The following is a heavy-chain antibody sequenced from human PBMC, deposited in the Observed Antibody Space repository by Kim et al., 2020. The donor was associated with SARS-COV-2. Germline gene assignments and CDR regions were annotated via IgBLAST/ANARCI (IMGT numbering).Heavy chain of an antibody. CDR3: ARHIDY. J-gene: IGHJ4*02. Sequence: SETLSFTCTVSGDSITTNYWSWIRQRPGKGLEWVGHIYYSGTTYYNPSLKSRVTISVDTSKNQFSLNLSSVTAANTAVYYCARHIDYWGQGTLVTVSS. CDR1: GDSITTNY. V-gene: IGHV4-59*06. CDR2: IYYSGTT.